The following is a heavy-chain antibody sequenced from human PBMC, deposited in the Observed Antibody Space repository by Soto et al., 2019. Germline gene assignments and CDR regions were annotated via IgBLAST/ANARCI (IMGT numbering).Heavy chain of an antibody. Sequence: QVQLQESGPGLVKPSETLSLTCTVSGGSISSYYWSWIRQPPGKGLEWIGYIYYSGSTNYNPALKSRVTISVDTSKNQFTLKLSSVTAADTAVYSGADSSGDYGWANWFDPWGQGTLVTVSS. CDR3: ADSSGDYGWANWFDP. D-gene: IGHD4-17*01. J-gene: IGHJ5*02. CDR1: GGSISSYY. CDR2: IYYSGST. V-gene: IGHV4-59*01.